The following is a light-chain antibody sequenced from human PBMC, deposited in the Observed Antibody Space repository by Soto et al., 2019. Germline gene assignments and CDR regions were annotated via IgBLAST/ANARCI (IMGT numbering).Light chain of an antibody. V-gene: IGKV3-15*01. J-gene: IGKJ2*01. Sequence: EIVMTQSPATLSVSPGERVTLSCRASQSVSSDLAWYQYKPGQAPRLLIYGASTRATGTPASFRGSGSGTEFSLSISSLQSEDFAVYYCLQYNDWPPKQYTFGQGTKLEIK. CDR2: GAS. CDR1: QSVSSD. CDR3: LQYNDWPPKQYT.